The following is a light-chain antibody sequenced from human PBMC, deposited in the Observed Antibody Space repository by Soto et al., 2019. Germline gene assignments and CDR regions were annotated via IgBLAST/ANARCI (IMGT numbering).Light chain of an antibody. V-gene: IGKV3-11*01. Sequence: PATLSLAPGERPVLSGRASQSVRPYLARYQQKPGQAPRLLIFDASNRATGIPARFSGSGSGTDFSLTISSLGPEDSAVYYCQQQTNWPLTFGGGTKVDIK. CDR1: QSVRPY. CDR2: DAS. CDR3: QQQTNWPLT. J-gene: IGKJ4*01.